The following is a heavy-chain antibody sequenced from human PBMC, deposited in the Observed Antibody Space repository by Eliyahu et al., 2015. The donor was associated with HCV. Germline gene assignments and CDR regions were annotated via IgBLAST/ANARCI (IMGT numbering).Heavy chain of an antibody. Sequence: QVQLQQWGAGLLKPSETLSLTCAVYGGSFSGYYWSWIRQPPGKGLEWIGEIKPCGKHNYNPSLKSRVTISVDTSKNQFSLKLSSVTAADTAVYYCATGRGYSYGYAYWGQGTLVTVSS. J-gene: IGHJ4*02. CDR2: IKPCGKH. CDR1: GGSFSGYY. V-gene: IGHV4-34*01. D-gene: IGHD5-18*01. CDR3: ATGRGYSYGYAY.